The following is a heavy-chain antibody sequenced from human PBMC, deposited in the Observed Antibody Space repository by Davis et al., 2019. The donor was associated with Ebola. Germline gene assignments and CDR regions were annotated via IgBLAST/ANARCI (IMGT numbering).Heavy chain of an antibody. D-gene: IGHD5-18*01. CDR1: GGSISSSNW. Sequence: MPSETLSFTCAVSGGSISSSNWWSWVRQPPGKGLEWSGEIYNSGSTNYNPSLKSRVTISVDTSKNQFSLKLSSVTAADTAVYYCARASRGYSYGTGLDYWGQGTLVTVSS. CDR3: ARASRGYSYGTGLDY. CDR2: IYNSGST. J-gene: IGHJ4*02. V-gene: IGHV4-4*02.